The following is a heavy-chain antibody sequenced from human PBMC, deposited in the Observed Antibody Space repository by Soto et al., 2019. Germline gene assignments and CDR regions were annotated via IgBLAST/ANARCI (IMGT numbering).Heavy chain of an antibody. J-gene: IGHJ4*02. CDR2: IWYDGSRT. Sequence: PGGSLRLSCAASGFTFSTYGMHWVRQAPGKGLDWVALIWYDGSRTHYAESVKGRFTISRDNSKNTLFLQMNSLRVEDTAVYYCAREQIGVAGSTYDYWGQGTLVTVSS. D-gene: IGHD6-19*01. CDR3: AREQIGVAGSTYDY. CDR1: GFTFSTYG. V-gene: IGHV3-33*01.